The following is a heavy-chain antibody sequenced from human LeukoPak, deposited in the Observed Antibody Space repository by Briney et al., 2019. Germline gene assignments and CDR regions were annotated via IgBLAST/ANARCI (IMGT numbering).Heavy chain of an antibody. Sequence: GGSLRVSCAASGFIVSSNYMSWVRQAPGKGLEWVSFIYSGGSTYYADSVKGRFTISRDNSKNTLYLHMSSLRAEDTAVYYCARAVSGYRQFDYWGQGTLVTVSS. V-gene: IGHV3-53*01. D-gene: IGHD5-12*01. J-gene: IGHJ4*02. CDR1: GFIVSSNY. CDR3: ARAVSGYRQFDY. CDR2: IYSGGST.